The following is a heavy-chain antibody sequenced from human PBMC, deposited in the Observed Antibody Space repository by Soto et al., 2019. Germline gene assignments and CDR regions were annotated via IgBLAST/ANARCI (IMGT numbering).Heavy chain of an antibody. CDR1: GFTFSSYS. D-gene: IGHD5-18*01. J-gene: IGHJ6*02. Sequence: PGGSLRLSCAASGFTFSSYSMNWVRQAPGKGLEWVSSISSSSSYIYYADSVKGRFTISRDNAKNSLYLQMNSLRAEDTAVYYCASEKVEQLWFGNLPYYYYGMDVWGQGTTVTVSS. V-gene: IGHV3-21*01. CDR3: ASEKVEQLWFGNLPYYYYGMDV. CDR2: ISSSSSYI.